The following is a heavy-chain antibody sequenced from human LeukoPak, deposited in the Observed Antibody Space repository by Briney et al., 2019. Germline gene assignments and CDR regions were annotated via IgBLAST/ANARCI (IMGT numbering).Heavy chain of an antibody. CDR1: GFTVSSNY. Sequence: GGSLRLSCAASGFTVSSNYMSWVRQAPGKGLEWVSVIYSGGSTYYADSVKGRFTISRDNSKNTLYPQMNSLRAEDTAVYYCASSSKTGGDLGSFDYWGQGTLVTVSS. J-gene: IGHJ4*02. V-gene: IGHV3-53*01. CDR3: ASSSKTGGDLGSFDY. D-gene: IGHD7-27*01. CDR2: IYSGGST.